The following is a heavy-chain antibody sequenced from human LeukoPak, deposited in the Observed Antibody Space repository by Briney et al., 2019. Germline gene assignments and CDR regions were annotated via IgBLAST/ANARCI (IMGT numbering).Heavy chain of an antibody. Sequence: PGGSLRLSCAASGFTFSSYGMHWVRQAPGKGLEWVAVIWYDGSNKYYADSVKGRFTISRDNSKNTLYLQMNSLRAEDTAVYYCAKDQNRVGAIQFDYWGQGTLVTVSS. J-gene: IGHJ4*02. CDR1: GFTFSSYG. V-gene: IGHV3-30*02. CDR3: AKDQNRVGAIQFDY. CDR2: IWYDGSNK. D-gene: IGHD1-26*01.